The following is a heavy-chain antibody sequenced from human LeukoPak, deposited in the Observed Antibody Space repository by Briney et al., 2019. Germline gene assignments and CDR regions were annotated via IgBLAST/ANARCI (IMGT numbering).Heavy chain of an antibody. CDR1: GFTFSSYG. CDR2: ISSSSSYI. Sequence: GGSLRLSCAASGFTFSSYGMHWVRQAPGKGLEWVSSISSSSSYIYYADSVKGRFTISRDNAKNSLYLQMNSLRAEDTAVYYCARDRVAAAGTPWYFDYWGQGTLVTVSS. V-gene: IGHV3-21*01. J-gene: IGHJ4*02. D-gene: IGHD6-13*01. CDR3: ARDRVAAAGTPWYFDY.